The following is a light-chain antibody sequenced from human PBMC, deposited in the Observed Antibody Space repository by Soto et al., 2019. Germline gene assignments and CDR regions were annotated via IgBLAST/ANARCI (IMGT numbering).Light chain of an antibody. CDR1: QSVSSSY. J-gene: IGKJ1*01. Sequence: DIVLTQSPCTLSSSPGERATLPCRASQSVSSSYLDWYQQQPGQAPRLLIYGASRTATGITHSFSSSGSATDSTITISRLEAEYFAMYYCQQYGSSQTFGQGTKVEIK. CDR3: QQYGSSQT. V-gene: IGKV3-20*01. CDR2: GAS.